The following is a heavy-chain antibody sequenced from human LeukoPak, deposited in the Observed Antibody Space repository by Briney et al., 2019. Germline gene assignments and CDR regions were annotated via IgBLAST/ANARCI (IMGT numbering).Heavy chain of an antibody. J-gene: IGHJ6*03. CDR2: IFTSGNT. CDR1: GGSLSSGSYY. CDR3: ARESGSYYYYMDV. V-gene: IGHV4-61*02. D-gene: IGHD1-26*01. Sequence: SQTLSLTCTVSGGSLSSGSYYWSSIRQPAGKGLEWIGRIFTSGNTNYNPSLKSRVTISVDTSKNQFSLKLSSVTAADTAVYYCARESGSYYYYMDVWGKGTTVTVSS.